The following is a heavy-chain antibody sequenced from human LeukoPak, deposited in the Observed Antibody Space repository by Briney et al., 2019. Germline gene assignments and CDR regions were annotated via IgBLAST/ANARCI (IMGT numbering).Heavy chain of an antibody. Sequence: SETLSLTCAVYGGSFSGYYWSWIRQPPGKGLEWIGEINHSGSTNYNPSLKSRVTISGDTSKNQFSLKLSSVTAADTAVYFCARDKIVRAAHDAFDIWGQGTMVTVSS. CDR3: ARDKIVRAAHDAFDI. CDR1: GGSFSGYY. J-gene: IGHJ3*02. CDR2: INHSGST. D-gene: IGHD3-10*01. V-gene: IGHV4-34*01.